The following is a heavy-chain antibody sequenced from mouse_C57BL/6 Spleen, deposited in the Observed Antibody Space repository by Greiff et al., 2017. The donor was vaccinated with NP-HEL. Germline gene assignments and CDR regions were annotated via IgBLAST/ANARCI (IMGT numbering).Heavy chain of an antibody. D-gene: IGHD2-12*01. J-gene: IGHJ4*01. Sequence: QVQLQQPGAELVMPGASVKLSCKASGYTFTSYWMHWVKQRPGQGLEWIGEIDPSDSYTNYNQKFKGKSTLTVDKSSSTAYMQLSSLTSVDSAVYYCARFYNYAMDYWGQGTSVTVSS. V-gene: IGHV1-69*01. CDR1: GYTFTSYW. CDR2: IDPSDSYT. CDR3: ARFYNYAMDY.